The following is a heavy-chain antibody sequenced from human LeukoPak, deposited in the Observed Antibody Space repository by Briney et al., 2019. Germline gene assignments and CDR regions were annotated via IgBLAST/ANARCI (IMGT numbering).Heavy chain of an antibody. D-gene: IGHD2-2*01. V-gene: IGHV1-2*02. Sequence: ASVKVSCTASGYTFTGYYMNWVRQAPGQGLEGMGWIKPNSGGTNYAQKFQGRVTKTRAPSISTAYMELSRRRSDDTAPYYCASARPAAISFYSYWGQGTLVTVSS. CDR3: ASARPAAISFYSY. J-gene: IGHJ4*02. CDR1: GYTFTGYY. CDR2: IKPNSGGT.